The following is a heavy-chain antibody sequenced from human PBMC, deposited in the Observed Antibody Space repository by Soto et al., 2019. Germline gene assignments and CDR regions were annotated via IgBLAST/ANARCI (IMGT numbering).Heavy chain of an antibody. D-gene: IGHD6-13*01. Sequence: QVQLQESGPGLVKPSQTLSLTCTVSGGSISSGGYYWSWIRQHPGKGLEWIGYIYYSGSTYYNPALKSRVTISVDTSKNQFSLKLSSVTAADTAVYYCARDNRKAGEADYWGQGTLVTVSS. V-gene: IGHV4-31*03. CDR3: ARDNRKAGEADY. CDR2: IYYSGST. CDR1: GGSISSGGYY. J-gene: IGHJ4*02.